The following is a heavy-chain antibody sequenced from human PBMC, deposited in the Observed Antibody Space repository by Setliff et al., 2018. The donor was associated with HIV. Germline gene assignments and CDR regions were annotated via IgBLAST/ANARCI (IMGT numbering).Heavy chain of an antibody. D-gene: IGHD1-26*01. CDR1: GDSITRGSYY. V-gene: IGHV4-61*09. J-gene: IGHJ2*01. CDR2: IYTSGKT. Sequence: PSETLSLTCTVPGDSITRGSYYWSWIRQPAGKGLEWIGHIYTSGKTHYSPSLKSRITISADTSKNQLSLNLSSVTAADTAVYYCARAAYSGTYLWEPATDLWGRGTLVTVSS. CDR3: ARAAYSGTYLWEPATDL.